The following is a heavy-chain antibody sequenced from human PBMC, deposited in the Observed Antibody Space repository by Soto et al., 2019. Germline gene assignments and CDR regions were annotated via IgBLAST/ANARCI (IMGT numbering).Heavy chain of an antibody. V-gene: IGHV1-46*01. J-gene: IGHJ5*02. CDR1: AYSFTTYH. Sequence: QVQLVQSGAEVKKPGASVTVSCKASAYSFTTYHIHWVRQAPGQGLEWMGLINPDAGATNYAQRFQGRLRLTRDTSTGTVYMELRSLTFDDTAVYYCARGDIVLVPASEGNWFDPWGQGTLVTVSS. CDR3: ARGDIVLVPASEGNWFDP. CDR2: INPDAGAT. D-gene: IGHD2-2*01.